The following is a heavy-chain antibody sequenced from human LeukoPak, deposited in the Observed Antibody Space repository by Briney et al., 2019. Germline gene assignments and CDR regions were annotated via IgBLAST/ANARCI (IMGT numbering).Heavy chain of an antibody. CDR3: ARVPSWSPESKTTDY. J-gene: IGHJ4*02. D-gene: IGHD3-3*01. CDR1: GYTFTGYY. Sequence: GASVKVSCKASGYTFTGYYMHWVRQAPGQGLEWMGWINPNSGGTNYAQKFRGRVTMTRDTSISTAYMELSRLRSDDTAVYYCARVPSWSPESKTTDYWGQGTLVTVSS. V-gene: IGHV1-2*02. CDR2: INPNSGGT.